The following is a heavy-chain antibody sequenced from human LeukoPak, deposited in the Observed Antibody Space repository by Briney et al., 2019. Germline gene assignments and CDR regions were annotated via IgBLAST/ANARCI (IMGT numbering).Heavy chain of an antibody. CDR2: ISSSGSTI. CDR1: GFTLSSYT. J-gene: IGHJ4*02. Sequence: GGSLSLSCAASGFTLSSYTMNWVRQAPGKGLEWVSYISSSGSTIYYADSVKGRFTISRDNAKNSLYLQMNSLRAEDTAVYYCAWPVATVTTPGFDYWGQGTLVTVSS. D-gene: IGHD4-11*01. CDR3: AWPVATVTTPGFDY. V-gene: IGHV3-48*01.